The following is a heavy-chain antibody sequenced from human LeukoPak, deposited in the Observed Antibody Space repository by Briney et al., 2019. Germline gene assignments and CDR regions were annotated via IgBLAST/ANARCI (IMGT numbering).Heavy chain of an antibody. Sequence: SETLSLTCTVSGYSISSGYYWGWIRQPPGKGLEWIGSIYHSGSTYYNPSLKSRVTISVDTSKNQFSLKLSSVTAADTAVYYCARRSLRKYWYFDLWGRGTLVTVSS. CDR2: IYHSGST. CDR3: ARRSLRKYWYFDL. CDR1: GYSISSGYY. J-gene: IGHJ2*01. D-gene: IGHD5-24*01. V-gene: IGHV4-38-2*02.